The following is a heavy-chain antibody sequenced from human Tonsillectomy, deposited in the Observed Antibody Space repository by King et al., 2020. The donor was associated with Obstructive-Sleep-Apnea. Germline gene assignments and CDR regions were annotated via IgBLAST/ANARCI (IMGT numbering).Heavy chain of an antibody. D-gene: IGHD2-15*01. J-gene: IGHJ5*02. Sequence: VQLQQWGAGLLKPSETLSLPCAVYGGSFSGYYWSWIRQPPGKGLEWIGEINHSGSTNYNPSLKSRVTISVDTSKNQFSLKLSSVTAADTAVYYCAREYCSGGSCYWFDPWGQGTLVTVSS. V-gene: IGHV4-34*01. CDR3: AREYCSGGSCYWFDP. CDR2: INHSGST. CDR1: GGSFSGYY.